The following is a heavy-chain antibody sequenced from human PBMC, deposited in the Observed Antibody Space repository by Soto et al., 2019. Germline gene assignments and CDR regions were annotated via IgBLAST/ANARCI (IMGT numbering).Heavy chain of an antibody. CDR3: ARGRFWSGYYRGYYGMDV. V-gene: IGHV4-34*01. CDR2: INHSGST. J-gene: IGHJ6*02. D-gene: IGHD3-3*01. CDR1: GGSFSGYY. Sequence: SETLSLTCAVYGGSFSGYYWSWIRQPPGKGLEWIGEINHSGSTNYNPSLKSRVTISVDTSKNQFSLKLSSVTAADTAVYYCARGRFWSGYYRGYYGMDVWGQGTTVTVSS.